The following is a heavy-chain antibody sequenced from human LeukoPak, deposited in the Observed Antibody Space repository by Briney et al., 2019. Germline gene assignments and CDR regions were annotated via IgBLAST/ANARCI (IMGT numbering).Heavy chain of an antibody. D-gene: IGHD3-3*01. CDR3: ARSALFWSGYYNPAYFDY. Sequence: PSETLSLTCTVSGGSISSSSYYWGWIRQPPGKGLEWIGSIYYSGSTYYNPSLKSRVTISVDTSKNQFSLKLSPVTAADTAVYYCARSALFWSGYYNPAYFDYWGQGTLVTVSS. CDR1: GGSISSSSYY. J-gene: IGHJ4*02. CDR2: IYYSGST. V-gene: IGHV4-39*01.